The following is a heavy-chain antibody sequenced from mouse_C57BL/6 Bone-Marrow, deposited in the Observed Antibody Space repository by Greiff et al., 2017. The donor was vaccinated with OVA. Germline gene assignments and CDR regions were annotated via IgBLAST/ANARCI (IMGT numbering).Heavy chain of an antibody. CDR3: ARNRIYGSYFDV. D-gene: IGHD1-1*01. J-gene: IGHJ1*03. CDR2: INPYNGDT. Sequence: EVQLQQSGPELVKPGDSVKISCKASGYSFTGYFMNWVMQSHGKSLEWIGRINPYNGDTFYNQKFKGMATLTVDKSSSTAHMELRSLTSEDSAVYYCARNRIYGSYFDVWGTGTTVTVSS. CDR1: GYSFTGYF. V-gene: IGHV1-20*01.